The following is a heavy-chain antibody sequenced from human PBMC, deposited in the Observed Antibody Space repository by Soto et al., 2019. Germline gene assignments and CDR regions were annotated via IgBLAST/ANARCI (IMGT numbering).Heavy chain of an antibody. V-gene: IGHV3-23*01. J-gene: IGHJ6*02. CDR2: ISSSGGTT. CDR1: GFRFSSYD. D-gene: IGHD5-18*01. Sequence: PVGSLRLSCAASGFRFSSYDMSWVRQAPGKGLEWVSAISSSGGTTYYADSVRGRFTVSRDNSKNTLYLLTNSLRAEDMAVYFCANRDTSMITRYYYGMDVWGQGTTVTVSS. CDR3: ANRDTSMITRYYYGMDV.